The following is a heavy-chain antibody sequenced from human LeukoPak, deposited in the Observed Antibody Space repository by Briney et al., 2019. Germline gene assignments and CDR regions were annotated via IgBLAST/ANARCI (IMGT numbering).Heavy chain of an antibody. CDR1: GFTVSSNF. Sequence: GGSLRLSCAASGFTVSSNFMSWVRQAPGKGLEWVSVIYSRGSTYYADSVKGRFTISRHNSKNTLYLQMNSLRAEDTAVYYCAKDRRIQLWLGFDYWGQGTLVTVSS. CDR2: IYSRGST. D-gene: IGHD5-18*01. CDR3: AKDRRIQLWLGFDY. J-gene: IGHJ4*02. V-gene: IGHV3-53*01.